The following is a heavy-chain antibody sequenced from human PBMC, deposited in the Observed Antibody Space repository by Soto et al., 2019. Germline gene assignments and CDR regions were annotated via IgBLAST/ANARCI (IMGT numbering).Heavy chain of an antibody. CDR3: ARDVVVAITMVRGVSDFHSDY. D-gene: IGHD3-10*01. Sequence: ASVKVSCKASGYTFTSYYMHWVRQAPGQGLEWMGIINPSGGSTSYAQKFQGRVTMTRETSTSIVYMELSSLRSEDTAVYYCARDVVVAITMVRGVSDFHSDYWGQGTLVTVSS. V-gene: IGHV1-46*01. CDR2: INPSGGST. CDR1: GYTFTSYY. J-gene: IGHJ4*02.